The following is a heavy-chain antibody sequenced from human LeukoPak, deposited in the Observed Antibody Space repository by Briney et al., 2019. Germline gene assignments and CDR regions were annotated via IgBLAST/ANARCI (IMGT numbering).Heavy chain of an antibody. Sequence: GRSLRLSCAASGFTFSSYAMHWVRQAPGKGLEWVAVISCDGSNKYYADSVKGRFTISRDNSKNTLYLQMNSLRAEDTAVYYCARQTIVGLAFDIWGQGTMVTVSS. V-gene: IGHV3-30-3*01. CDR1: GFTFSSYA. CDR3: ARQTIVGLAFDI. J-gene: IGHJ3*02. CDR2: ISCDGSNK. D-gene: IGHD1-26*01.